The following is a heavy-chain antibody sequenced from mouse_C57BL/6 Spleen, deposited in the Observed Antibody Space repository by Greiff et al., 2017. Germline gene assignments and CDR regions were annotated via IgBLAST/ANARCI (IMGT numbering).Heavy chain of an antibody. CDR1: GYTFTSYW. D-gene: IGHD4-1*01. Sequence: VQLQQPGAELVKPGASVKLSCKASGYTFTSYWMHWVKQRPGQGLEWIGMIHPNSGSTNYNEKFKSKATLTVDKSSSTAYMQLSSLTSEDSAVYYCARGGLGRDLFAYWGQGTLVTVSA. V-gene: IGHV1-64*01. J-gene: IGHJ3*01. CDR3: ARGGLGRDLFAY. CDR2: IHPNSGST.